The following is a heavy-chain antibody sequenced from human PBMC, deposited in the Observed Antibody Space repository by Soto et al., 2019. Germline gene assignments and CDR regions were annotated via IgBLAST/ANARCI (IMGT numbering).Heavy chain of an antibody. J-gene: IGHJ6*02. Sequence: PSETLSLTCTVSGGSISSYYWSWIRQPAGKGLEWIGRIYTSGSTNYNPSLKSRVTMSVDTSKNQHSLKLSSVTAADTAVYYCAGDFPSLGYCSSTSCYGGSGMDVWGQGTTVTVSS. CDR2: IYTSGST. CDR3: AGDFPSLGYCSSTSCYGGSGMDV. V-gene: IGHV4-4*07. D-gene: IGHD2-2*01. CDR1: GGSISSYY.